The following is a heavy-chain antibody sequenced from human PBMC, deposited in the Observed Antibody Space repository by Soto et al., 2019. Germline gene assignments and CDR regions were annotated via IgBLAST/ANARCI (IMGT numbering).Heavy chain of an antibody. V-gene: IGHV3-23*01. CDR3: AKSQPKVRKFTLRIAAAATRGFDS. Sequence: GGSLRLSCAASGFTFSSYAMSWVRQAPGKGLEWVSGITSGGSTYYPDSVKGRFTISRDNSKNTLHLQMNSLRAEDTAVYYCAKSQPKVRKFTLRIAAAATRGFDSWGQGILVTVSS. CDR1: GFTFSSYA. CDR2: ITSGGST. D-gene: IGHD6-25*01. J-gene: IGHJ4*02.